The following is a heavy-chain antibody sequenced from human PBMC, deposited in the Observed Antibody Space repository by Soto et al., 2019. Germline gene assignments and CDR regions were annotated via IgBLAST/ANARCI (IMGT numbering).Heavy chain of an antibody. CDR3: ARVGNSGYSYALDY. Sequence: WETLGLTCTVSGGSISSYYWSWIRQPPGKGLEWIGYIYYSGSTNYNPSLKSRVTISVDTSKNQFSLKLSSVTAADTAVYYCARVGNSGYSYALDYWGQGTLVTVSS. D-gene: IGHD5-18*01. CDR1: GGSISSYY. V-gene: IGHV4-59*12. CDR2: IYYSGST. J-gene: IGHJ4*02.